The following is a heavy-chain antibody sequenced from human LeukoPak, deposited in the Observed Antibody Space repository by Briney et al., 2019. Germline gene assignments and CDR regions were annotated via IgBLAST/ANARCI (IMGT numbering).Heavy chain of an antibody. CDR3: ARETPRRGETRDGYR. CDR2: IKQDGSKE. Sequence: PGGSLRLSCEASGFTFSNYVMNWVRQAPGKGLEWVANIKQDGSKEYHVDSVKGRFTISRDNAKNSVYLEMNSLRAEDTAVYYCARETPRRGETRDGYRWGQGTVVTASS. J-gene: IGHJ4*02. CDR1: GFTFSNYV. D-gene: IGHD5-24*01. V-gene: IGHV3-7*01.